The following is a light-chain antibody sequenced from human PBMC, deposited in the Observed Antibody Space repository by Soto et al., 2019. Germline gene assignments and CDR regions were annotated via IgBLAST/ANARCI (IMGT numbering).Light chain of an antibody. CDR2: AAS. J-gene: IGKJ5*01. Sequence: EIVLTQSPGTLSLSPGERATLSCRASQTVTSAYMAWYQQKPGQVPNLLIYAASTRAVGIPDRFSASGSGTDFTLTISSLEPEDFAVYYCQQRSNWLVTFGQGTRLGIK. CDR1: QTVTSAY. CDR3: QQRSNWLVT. V-gene: IGKV3D-20*02.